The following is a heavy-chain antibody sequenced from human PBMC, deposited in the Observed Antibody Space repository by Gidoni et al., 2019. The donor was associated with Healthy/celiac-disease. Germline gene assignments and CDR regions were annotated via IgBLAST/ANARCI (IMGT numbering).Heavy chain of an antibody. CDR1: GSTFSSYW. V-gene: IGHV3-7*01. CDR2: IKQDGSEK. J-gene: IGHJ4*02. Sequence: EVQLVESGGGLVQPGGSLRLSCAASGSTFSSYWMSWVRQAPGKGLEWVANIKQDGSEKYYVDSVKGRFTISRDNAKNSLYLQMNSLRAEDTAVYYCARDLSTSSSLGYWGQGTLVTVSS. D-gene: IGHD2-2*01. CDR3: ARDLSTSSSLGY.